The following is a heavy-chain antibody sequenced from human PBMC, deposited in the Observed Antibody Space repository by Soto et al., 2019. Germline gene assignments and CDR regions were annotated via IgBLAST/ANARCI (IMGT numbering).Heavy chain of an antibody. CDR3: VRGLASAYLDS. Sequence: GASVKVSCKPSGYTFTGYYIHWVRQAPGQGLEWMGRINPNSGGTNYAQKFQGWVTMTRDTSISTAYMELSRLNSDDTAVYYCVRGLASAYLDSWGQGALVTVSS. CDR2: INPNSGGT. CDR1: GYTFTGYY. J-gene: IGHJ4*02. V-gene: IGHV1-2*04.